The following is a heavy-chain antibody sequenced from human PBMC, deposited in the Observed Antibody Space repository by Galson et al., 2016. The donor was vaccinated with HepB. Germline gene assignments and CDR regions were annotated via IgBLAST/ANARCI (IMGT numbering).Heavy chain of an antibody. V-gene: IGHV3-7*01. CDR3: ARDATRGGDFDY. J-gene: IGHJ4*02. D-gene: IGHD2-21*01. CDR1: GFTFPNYW. CDR2: INQDANEK. Sequence: SLRLSCAASGFTFPNYWMSWVRQAPGKGLEWVAQINQDANEKYYVDSVKGRFTISRDNAKNSLYLQMNSLRAEDTAVYYCARDATRGGDFDYWAQGTLVIVSS.